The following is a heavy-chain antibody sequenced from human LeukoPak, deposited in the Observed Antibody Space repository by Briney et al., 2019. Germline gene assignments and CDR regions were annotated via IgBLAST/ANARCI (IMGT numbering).Heavy chain of an antibody. CDR1: GFTFHNYA. CDR2: ISWNGGST. J-gene: IGHJ6*03. D-gene: IGHD3-10*01. Sequence: GGSLRLSCAASGFTFHNYAMHWVRQAPGKGLEWVSGISWNGGSTGYGDSVKGRFTISRDNAKNSLYLQMNSLGAEDTALYYCARNGGSGSYYYYMDVWGKGTTVTVSS. CDR3: ARNGGSGSYYYYMDV. V-gene: IGHV3-20*04.